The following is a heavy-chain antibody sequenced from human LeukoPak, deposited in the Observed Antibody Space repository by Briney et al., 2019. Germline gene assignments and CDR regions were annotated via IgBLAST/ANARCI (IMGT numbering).Heavy chain of an antibody. D-gene: IGHD5-18*01. CDR2: INPSGGGT. CDR3: ARDTAMVTSNFDY. J-gene: IGHJ4*02. V-gene: IGHV1-46*01. Sequence: ASVKVSCKASGYTFTSYDMQWVRQAPGQGFEWLGMINPSGGGTNYAQKFQGRVTITRDTSASTAYMELSSLRSEDTAVYYCARDTAMVTSNFDYWGQGTLVTVSS. CDR1: GYTFTSYD.